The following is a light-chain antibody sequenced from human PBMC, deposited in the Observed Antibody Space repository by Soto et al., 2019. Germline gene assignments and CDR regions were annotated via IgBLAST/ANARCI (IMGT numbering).Light chain of an antibody. J-gene: IGLJ2*01. CDR1: PSDIGAYNY. Sequence: QSVLTQPASVSGSPGQSITISCSGTPSDIGAYNYVSWYQHLPGKAPKVIIYDVTNRPSGVSSRFSGSKSGTTASLTISGLQAEVEANYYCGSYTISSTLMIFGGGTKLTVL. CDR3: GSYTISSTLMI. V-gene: IGLV2-14*03. CDR2: DVT.